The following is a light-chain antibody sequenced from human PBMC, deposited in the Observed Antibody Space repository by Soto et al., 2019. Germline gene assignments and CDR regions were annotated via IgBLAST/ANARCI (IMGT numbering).Light chain of an antibody. CDR3: KQRSDSFT. Sequence: VLTQSPATLSLSSGEGANLSCRASQSVSNYLACYQQKPGQAPRLLIYDESKRATGTPARFSGSGSGTDFSLTISRLEPEDFAVYYRKQRSDSFTCGQGTRREIK. J-gene: IGKJ5*01. CDR1: QSVSNY. V-gene: IGKV3-11*01. CDR2: DES.